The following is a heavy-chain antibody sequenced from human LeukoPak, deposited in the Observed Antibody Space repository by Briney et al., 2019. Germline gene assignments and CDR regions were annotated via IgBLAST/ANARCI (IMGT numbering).Heavy chain of an antibody. CDR3: ARLFSGDNSGLDY. V-gene: IGHV4-39*01. Sequence: PSETLSLTCTVSGGSIGTGYYWGWIRQPPGKGLEWIGSIYYSGSTYYNPSLKRRVTISVDTSKNQFSLKLSSVTAADTAVYYCARLFSGDNSGLDYWGQGTLVTVSS. CDR1: GGSIGTGYY. D-gene: IGHD3-22*01. J-gene: IGHJ4*02. CDR2: IYYSGST.